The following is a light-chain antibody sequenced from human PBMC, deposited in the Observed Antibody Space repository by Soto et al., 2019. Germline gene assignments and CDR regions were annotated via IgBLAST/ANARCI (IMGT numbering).Light chain of an antibody. CDR1: QSVNNY. CDR3: QQYGSSSRT. CDR2: DAL. V-gene: IGKV3-11*01. Sequence: EIVLTQSPVTLSLSPGERATLSCRASQSVNNYLAWYQQKPGQAPRLLIYDALKRATGIPARFNGSGSGTDFTLTISSLEPEDFVVYYCQQYGSSSRTFGGGTKVEIK. J-gene: IGKJ4*01.